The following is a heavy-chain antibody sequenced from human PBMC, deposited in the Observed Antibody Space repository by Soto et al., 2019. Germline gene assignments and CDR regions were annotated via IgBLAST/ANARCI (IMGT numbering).Heavy chain of an antibody. CDR3: ARQWLDSYYFDS. J-gene: IGHJ4*02. V-gene: IGHV3-64*01. CDR1: GFTFTSYA. CDR2: ISSNGGST. D-gene: IGHD6-19*01. Sequence: EVQLVESGGGLVQPGGSLRLSCAASGFTFTSYAMHWVRQAPGKGLEYVSAISSNGGSTYYANSVKGRFTISRDNSKNTLYLQMGSLRAADVAVYYCARQWLDSYYFDSWGQGTLVTVSS.